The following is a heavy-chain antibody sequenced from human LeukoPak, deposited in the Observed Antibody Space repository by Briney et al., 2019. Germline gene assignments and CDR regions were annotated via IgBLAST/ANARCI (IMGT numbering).Heavy chain of an antibody. CDR2: IKPDGSER. V-gene: IGHV3-7*05. CDR3: AGGQQLGY. D-gene: IGHD6-6*01. J-gene: IGHJ4*02. Sequence: PGGSLRLSCAASGFTFSSVWLSWVRQAPGKGLEWVANIKPDGSERHYVDSVKGRFTISRDNTKNPLYLQMNTLRAEDTAVYYCAGGQQLGYWGQGTLVTVSS. CDR1: GFTFSSVW.